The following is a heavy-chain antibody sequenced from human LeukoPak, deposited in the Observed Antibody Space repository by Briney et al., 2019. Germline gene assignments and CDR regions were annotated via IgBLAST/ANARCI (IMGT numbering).Heavy chain of an antibody. J-gene: IGHJ4*02. D-gene: IGHD3-3*01. CDR2: IYTSGST. Sequence: SETLSLTCTVSGGSISSGSYYWSWIRQPAGKGLEWIGRIYTSGSTNYNPSLKSRVTISVDTSKNQFSLKLSSVTAADTAVYYCAREGRFFIDYWGQGTLVTVSS. V-gene: IGHV4-61*02. CDR3: AREGRFFIDY. CDR1: GGSISSGSYY.